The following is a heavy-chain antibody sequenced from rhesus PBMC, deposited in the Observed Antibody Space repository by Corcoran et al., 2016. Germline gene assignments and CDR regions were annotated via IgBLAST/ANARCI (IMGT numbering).Heavy chain of an antibody. J-gene: IGHJ6*01. CDR1: GLILGTYW. V-gene: IGHV3S42*01. D-gene: IGHD4-23*01. Sequence: EVQLVESGGGLAKPGGSLRLSCAASGLILGTYWLNWVRQTPGKGLKWISGIDSGGVSTYYADPVKGRFTISRDNSKNTLSLQMNSLRAEDTAVYYCTKGGIQYNYGLDSWGQGVVVTVSS. CDR2: IDSGGVST. CDR3: TKGGIQYNYGLDS.